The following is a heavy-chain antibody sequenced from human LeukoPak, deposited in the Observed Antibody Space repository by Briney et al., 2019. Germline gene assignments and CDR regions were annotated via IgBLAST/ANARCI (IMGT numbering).Heavy chain of an antibody. Sequence: PGGSLRLSCAASGFTFSSYGMHSVRQAPGKWLEWVAFIRYDGSNKYYADSVKGRFTISRDNTKNTLYLQMNSLRAEDTAVYYCAKDFYDILTGYHDAFDIWGQGTMVTVSS. CDR1: GFTFSSYG. V-gene: IGHV3-30*02. CDR2: IRYDGSNK. CDR3: AKDFYDILTGYHDAFDI. D-gene: IGHD3-9*01. J-gene: IGHJ3*02.